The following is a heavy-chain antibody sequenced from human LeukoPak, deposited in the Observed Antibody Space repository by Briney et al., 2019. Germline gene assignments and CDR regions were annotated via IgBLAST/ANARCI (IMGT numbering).Heavy chain of an antibody. J-gene: IGHJ4*02. CDR1: GFTFSSYE. V-gene: IGHV3-48*03. D-gene: IGHD5-24*01. CDR2: ISSSGSTI. Sequence: PGGSLRLSCAASGFTFSSYEMNWVRQAPGKGLEWISYISSSGSTIYYADSVKGRFTISRDNAKNSLYLQMNSLKTEDTAVYYCTTSRRWLPHYFDYWGQGTLVTVSS. CDR3: TTSRRWLPHYFDY.